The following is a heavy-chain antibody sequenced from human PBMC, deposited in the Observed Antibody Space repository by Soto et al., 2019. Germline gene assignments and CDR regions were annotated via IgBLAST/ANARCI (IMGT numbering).Heavy chain of an antibody. D-gene: IGHD5-12*01. CDR3: ARDLGGFPDY. Sequence: QVQLVQSGAEVKKPGASVKVSCKASGYSFTSYGISWVRQAPGQGLEWMGWISAYNGNRKYAQKFQGRVTMSTDASTSTAYVELRSLRSDDTAVYYCARDLGGFPDYWGQGTLVTVSS. CDR2: ISAYNGNR. CDR1: GYSFTSYG. J-gene: IGHJ4*02. V-gene: IGHV1-18*01.